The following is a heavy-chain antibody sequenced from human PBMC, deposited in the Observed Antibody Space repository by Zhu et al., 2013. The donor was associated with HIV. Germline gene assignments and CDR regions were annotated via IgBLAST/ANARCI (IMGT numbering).Heavy chain of an antibody. Sequence: QVQLVQSGAEVKKPGSSVKVSCKASGGTFSSYTISWVRQAPGQGLEWMGRIIPILGIANYAQKFQGRVTITADKSTSTAYMELSSLRSEDTAVYYCARGEPPYDYVWGIWGQGTMVTVSS. J-gene: IGHJ3*02. CDR3: ARGEPPYDYVWGI. D-gene: IGHD3-16*01. CDR2: IIPILGIA. CDR1: GGTFSSYT. V-gene: IGHV1-69*02.